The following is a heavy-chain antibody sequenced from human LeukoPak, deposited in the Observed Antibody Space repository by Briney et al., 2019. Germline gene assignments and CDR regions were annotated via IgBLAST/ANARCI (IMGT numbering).Heavy chain of an antibody. J-gene: IGHJ5*02. CDR1: GFTFSSYS. CDR3: ARGGDGGYCGSTSCYRYNWFDP. D-gene: IGHD2-2*01. Sequence: GGSLRLSCAASGFTFSSYSMNWVRQAPGKGLEWVSYISSSSSTIYYADSVKGRFTISRDNAKNSLYLQMNSLRAEDTAVYYCARGGDGGYCGSTSCYRYNWFDPWGQGTLVTVSS. V-gene: IGHV3-48*04. CDR2: ISSSSSTI.